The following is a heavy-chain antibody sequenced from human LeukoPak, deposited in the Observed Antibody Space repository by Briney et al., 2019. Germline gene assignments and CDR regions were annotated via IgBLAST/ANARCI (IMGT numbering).Heavy chain of an antibody. J-gene: IGHJ4*02. Sequence: KAGGSLRLSCAASGFSFSSHSMNWVRQAPGKGLEWVSSISSDSNYILYADSVKGRFTISRDNAENPLYLQLNSLRAEDTAVYYCARDAVSLAAAGTSDYWGQGSLVTVSS. CDR3: ARDAVSLAAAGTSDY. D-gene: IGHD6-13*01. V-gene: IGHV3-21*01. CDR2: ISSDSNYI. CDR1: GFSFSSHS.